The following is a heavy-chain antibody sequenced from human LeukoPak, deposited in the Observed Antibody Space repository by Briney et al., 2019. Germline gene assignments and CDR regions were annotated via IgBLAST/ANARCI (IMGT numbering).Heavy chain of an antibody. CDR2: INHSGST. J-gene: IGHJ5*02. Sequence: SETLSLTCAVYGGSFSGYYWSWIRQPPGKGLEWIGEINHSGSTNYNPSLKSRVTISVDTSKNQFSLKVSSVTAADTAVYYCARHPQLNWFDPWGQGTPVSVSS. V-gene: IGHV4-34*01. D-gene: IGHD3-10*01. CDR3: ARHPQLNWFDP. CDR1: GGSFSGYY.